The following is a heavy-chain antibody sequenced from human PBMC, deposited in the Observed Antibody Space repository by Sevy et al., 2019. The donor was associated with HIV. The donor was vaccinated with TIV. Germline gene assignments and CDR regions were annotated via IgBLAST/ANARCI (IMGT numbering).Heavy chain of an antibody. Sequence: ASVKVSCKASGYTFTSYGISWVRQAPGQGLEWMGWISAYNGNTNYAQTLQGRVTMTTDTSTSTAYMELRSLRSDDTAVYYCARGYSCSSNRVNWFDPWGQGTLVTVSS. J-gene: IGHJ5*02. CDR1: GYTFTSYG. CDR2: ISAYNGNT. V-gene: IGHV1-18*01. CDR3: ARGYSCSSNRVNWFDP. D-gene: IGHD2-15*01.